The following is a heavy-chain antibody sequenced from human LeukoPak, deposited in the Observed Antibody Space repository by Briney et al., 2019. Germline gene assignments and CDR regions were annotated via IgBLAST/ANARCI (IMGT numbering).Heavy chain of an antibody. CDR3: AREGWLQLDY. CDR2: IYYSGST. V-gene: IGHV4-39*02. CDR1: GGSISSSSYY. Sequence: PSETLSLTCTVSGGSISSSSYYWGWIRQPPGKGLEWIGSIYYSGSTYYNPSLKSRVTISVDTSKNQFSLKLSSVTAADTAVYYCAREGWLQLDYWGQGTLVTVSS. D-gene: IGHD5-24*01. J-gene: IGHJ4*02.